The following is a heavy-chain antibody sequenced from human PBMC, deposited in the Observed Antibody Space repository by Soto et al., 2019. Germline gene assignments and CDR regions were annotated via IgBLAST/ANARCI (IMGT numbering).Heavy chain of an antibody. Sequence: QVQLVESGGGVVQPGRSLRLSCAASGFSFSSYGMHWVRQAPGKGLEWVAVISHDGSNKYYADTVKGRFTISRDNSMHTLYLQMNSLRGEDTAVYYCEKDGRGPYSSSWYDWFDPWGQGTLVTVSS. CDR1: GFSFSSYG. CDR3: EKDGRGPYSSSWYDWFDP. CDR2: ISHDGSNK. V-gene: IGHV3-30*18. D-gene: IGHD6-13*01. J-gene: IGHJ5*02.